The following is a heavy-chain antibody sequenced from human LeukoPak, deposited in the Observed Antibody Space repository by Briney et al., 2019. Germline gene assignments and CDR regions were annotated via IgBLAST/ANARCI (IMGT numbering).Heavy chain of an antibody. CDR2: IYTSGST. V-gene: IGHV4-61*02. CDR1: GGSINSGTYY. J-gene: IGHJ6*03. Sequence: SQTLSLTCTVSGGSINSGTYYWSWIRQPAGKGLEWIGRIYTSGSTNYNPSLKSRVTISVDTSKNQFSLKLSSVTAADTAVYYCARVRGDYGEDYYYYYMDVWGKGTTVTISS. CDR3: ARVRGDYGEDYYYYYMDV. D-gene: IGHD4-17*01.